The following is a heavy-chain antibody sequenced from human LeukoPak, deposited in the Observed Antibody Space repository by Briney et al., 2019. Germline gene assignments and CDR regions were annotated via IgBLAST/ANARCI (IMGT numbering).Heavy chain of an antibody. Sequence: SETLSLTCTVSAYSISSGYYWGWIRQPPGKGLDWIGSIYHSGSTYYNPSLKSRVTISVDTSKNQFSLKLSSVTAADTAVYYCARGLRGSYNQPAGGFDYWGQGTLVTVSS. CDR3: ARGLRGSYNQPAGGFDY. CDR2: IYHSGST. J-gene: IGHJ4*02. D-gene: IGHD1-26*01. CDR1: AYSISSGYY. V-gene: IGHV4-38-2*02.